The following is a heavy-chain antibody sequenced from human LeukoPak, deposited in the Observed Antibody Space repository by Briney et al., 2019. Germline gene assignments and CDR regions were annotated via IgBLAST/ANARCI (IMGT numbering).Heavy chain of an antibody. CDR1: GGSFSGYY. Sequence: NPSETLSLTCAVYGGSFSGYYWSWIRQPPGKGPEWIGEINHSGSTNYNPSLKSRVTISVDTSKNQFSLKLNSVTAADTALYYCATSARGRFSVVDFWGQGTLVTVSS. CDR2: INHSGST. D-gene: IGHD2-21*01. V-gene: IGHV4-34*01. CDR3: ATSARGRFSVVDF. J-gene: IGHJ4*02.